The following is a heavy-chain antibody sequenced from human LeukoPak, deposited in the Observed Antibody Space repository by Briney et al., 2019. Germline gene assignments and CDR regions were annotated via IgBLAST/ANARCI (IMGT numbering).Heavy chain of an antibody. Sequence: GGSLRLSCAASGFTFTDYYMGWIRQAPGKGLEWVSYISSSGSTIYYADSVKGRFTISRDNAKNSLYLQMNSLRAEDTAVYYCARDLHYYGSGSYLGYWGQGTLVTVSS. V-gene: IGHV3-11*01. CDR1: GFTFTDYY. D-gene: IGHD3-10*01. CDR3: ARDLHYYGSGSYLGY. CDR2: ISSSGSTI. J-gene: IGHJ4*02.